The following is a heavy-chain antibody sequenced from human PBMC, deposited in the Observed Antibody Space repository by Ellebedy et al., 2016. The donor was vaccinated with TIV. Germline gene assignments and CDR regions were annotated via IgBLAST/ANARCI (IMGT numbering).Heavy chain of an antibody. CDR1: GYTFTSYY. CDR2: INLSDGST. CDR3: ARVQGYSSSSARGHWFDP. V-gene: IGHV1-46*01. D-gene: IGHD6-6*01. J-gene: IGHJ5*02. Sequence: AASVQVSCKASGYTFTSYYMLWVRQAPGQGLEWMGRINLSDGSTSYAQQFQGRVTITSDTSASTVYMELSSLRSEDTAMYYCARVQGYSSSSARGHWFDPWGQGTLVTVSS.